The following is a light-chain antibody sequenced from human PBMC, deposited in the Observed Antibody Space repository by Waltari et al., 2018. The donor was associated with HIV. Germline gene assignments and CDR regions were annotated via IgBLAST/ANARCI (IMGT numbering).Light chain of an antibody. CDR3: GTWDNSLSVVV. V-gene: IGLV1-51*01. J-gene: IGLJ2*01. Sequence: QSVLTQPPSVSAAPGQKVTISCSGTRLQYGNNYVSWYQQLPETAPKLLIYDNNRRPSGIPDRFSGSKSGTSATLGITGLQTGDEADYYCGTWDNSLSVVVFGGGTKLTVL. CDR1: RLQYGNNY. CDR2: DNN.